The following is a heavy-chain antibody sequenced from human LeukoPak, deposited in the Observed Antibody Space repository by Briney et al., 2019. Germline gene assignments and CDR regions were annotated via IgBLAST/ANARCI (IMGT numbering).Heavy chain of an antibody. CDR2: ISSNGGST. J-gene: IGHJ4*02. CDR1: GFTFSSYA. Sequence: GGSLRLSCSASGFTFSSYAMHWIRQAPGKGLEYVSAISSNGGSTYYADSVKGRFTISRDNSKNTLYLQMSSLRAEDTGVYYCVKEGYCSGGSCYPRVDYWGQGTLVTVSS. V-gene: IGHV3-64D*06. D-gene: IGHD2-15*01. CDR3: VKEGYCSGGSCYPRVDY.